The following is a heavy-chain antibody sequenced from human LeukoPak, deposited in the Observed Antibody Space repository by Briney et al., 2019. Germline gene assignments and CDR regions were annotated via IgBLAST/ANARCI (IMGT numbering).Heavy chain of an antibody. CDR1: GFIFSNYA. Sequence: GGSLRLSCAASGFIFSNYAMHRVRQAPGQGLEGVAVISYDGSNKYYADSVKGRFTISRDNAKNTLYLQMNSLRAGDTAVYYCASTPNGVAAIYFDYWGQGTLVTVSS. CDR3: ASTPNGVAAIYFDY. CDR2: ISYDGSNK. V-gene: IGHV3-30*04. J-gene: IGHJ4*02. D-gene: IGHD2-15*01.